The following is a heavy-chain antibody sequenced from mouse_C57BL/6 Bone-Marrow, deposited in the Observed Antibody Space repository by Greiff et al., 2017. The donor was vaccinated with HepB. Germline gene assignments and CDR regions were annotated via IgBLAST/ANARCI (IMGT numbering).Heavy chain of an antibody. CDR3: ARDPYGHGGWYAY. J-gene: IGHJ3*01. Sequence: EVMLVESGGGLVKPGGSLKLSCAASGFTFSSYAMSWVRQTPEKRLEWVATISDGGSYTYYPDNVKGRFTISRDNAKNNLYLQMSQLKSEETAMYYCARDPYGHGGWYAYGGQGTLVTVSA. D-gene: IGHD2-2*01. CDR2: ISDGGSYT. CDR1: GFTFSSYA. V-gene: IGHV5-4*01.